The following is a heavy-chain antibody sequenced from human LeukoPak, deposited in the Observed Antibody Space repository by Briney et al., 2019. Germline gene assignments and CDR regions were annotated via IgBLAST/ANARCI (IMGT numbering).Heavy chain of an antibody. V-gene: IGHV3-7*01. CDR1: GFTFSNYW. Sequence: GGSLRLSCAASGFTFSNYWMSWVRQAPGKGLEWVANIKPDGSEKTYVDSVKGRFTISRDNAKNSLYLQMNSLRAEDTAVYYCATVVPYYYYMDVWGKGTTVTISS. CDR2: IKPDGSEK. D-gene: IGHD4/OR15-4a*01. J-gene: IGHJ6*03. CDR3: ATVVPYYYYMDV.